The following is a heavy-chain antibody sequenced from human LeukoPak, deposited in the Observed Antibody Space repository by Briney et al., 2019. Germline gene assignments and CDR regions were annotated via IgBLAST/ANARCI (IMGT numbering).Heavy chain of an antibody. Sequence: ASVKVSCKTSGYTFTNYYMHWVRQGPGQGLEWMGIINPRGGSATYAQMFQGRITLTRDTSTSTFYMELSSLGSEDTAVYFCARDVFNYESSGFPFYFDYWGQGTLVTVSS. D-gene: IGHD3-22*01. CDR2: INPRGGSA. CDR3: ARDVFNYESSGFPFYFDY. J-gene: IGHJ4*02. CDR1: GYTFTNYY. V-gene: IGHV1-46*01.